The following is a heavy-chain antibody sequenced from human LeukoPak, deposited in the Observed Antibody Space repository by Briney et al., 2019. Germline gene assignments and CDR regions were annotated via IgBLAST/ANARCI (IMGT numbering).Heavy chain of an antibody. CDR3: ARKDFSSGSFSY. J-gene: IGHJ4*02. V-gene: IGHV3-11*04. CDR2: IGLSGSPL. D-gene: IGHD3-22*01. CDR1: GFPFTRFY. Sequence: PGGSLRLSCAVSGFPFTRFYKSWTRQAPGKGLEWISYIGLSGSPLDYADSVRGRFTISRDNAKNSLYLEMNSLRAEDTAVYYCARKDFSSGSFSYWGQGTLVTVSS.